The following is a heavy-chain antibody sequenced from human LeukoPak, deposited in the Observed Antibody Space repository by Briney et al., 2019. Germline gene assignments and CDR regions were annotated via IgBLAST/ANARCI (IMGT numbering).Heavy chain of an antibody. CDR3: ARDRNPRRLMTTVPTLGY. CDR2: INPNSGGT. CDR1: GYTFTGYY. D-gene: IGHD4-17*01. J-gene: IGHJ4*02. V-gene: IGHV1-2*02. Sequence: ASVKVSCKASGYTFTGYYMHWVRQAPGQGLEWMGWINPNSGGTNYAQKFQGRVTMARDTSISTAYMELSRLRSDDTAVYYCARDRNPRRLMTTVPTLGYWGQGTLVTVSS.